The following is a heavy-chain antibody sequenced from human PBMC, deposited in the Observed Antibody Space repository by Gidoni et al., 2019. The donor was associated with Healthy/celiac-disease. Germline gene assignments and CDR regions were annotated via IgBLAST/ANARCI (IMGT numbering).Heavy chain of an antibody. CDR1: GYTFTSYA. Sequence: QVQLVQSGAEVKKPGASVKVSCKASGYTFTSYAMHWVRQAPGQRLEWMGWINAGNGNTKYSQKFQGRVTITRDTSASTAYMELSSLRSEDTAVYYCARQYCSGGSCYSAYHNWFDPWGQGTLVTVSS. J-gene: IGHJ5*02. D-gene: IGHD2-15*01. CDR2: INAGNGNT. V-gene: IGHV1-3*01. CDR3: ARQYCSGGSCYSAYHNWFDP.